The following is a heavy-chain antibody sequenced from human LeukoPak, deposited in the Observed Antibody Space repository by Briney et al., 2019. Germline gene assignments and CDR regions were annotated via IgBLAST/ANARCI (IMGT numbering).Heavy chain of an antibody. V-gene: IGHV4-34*01. D-gene: IGHD6-13*01. CDR1: GGSFSGYY. J-gene: IGHJ4*02. Sequence: KPSETLSLTCAVYGGSFSGYYWSWIRQPPGKGLEWIGSIYYSGSTYYNPSLKSRVTISVDTSKNQFSLKLSSVTAADTAVYYCARGGYSLDYWGQGTLVTVSS. CDR3: ARGGYSLDY. CDR2: IYYSGST.